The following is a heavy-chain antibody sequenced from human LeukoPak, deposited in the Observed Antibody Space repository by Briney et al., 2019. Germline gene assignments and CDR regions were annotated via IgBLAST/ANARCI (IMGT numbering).Heavy chain of an antibody. Sequence: GGSLRLSCAASGFTFSSYWRSWVRQAPGKGLEWVANIKQDGSEKYYVDSVKGRFTISRDNAKNSLYLQMNSLRAEDTAVYYCARDLMVRGVILDGGWFDPWGQGTLVTVSS. CDR2: IKQDGSEK. V-gene: IGHV3-7*03. CDR1: GFTFSSYW. D-gene: IGHD3-10*01. J-gene: IGHJ5*02. CDR3: ARDLMVRGVILDGGWFDP.